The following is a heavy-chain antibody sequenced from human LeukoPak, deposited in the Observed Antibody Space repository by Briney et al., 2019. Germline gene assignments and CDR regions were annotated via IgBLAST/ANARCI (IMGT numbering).Heavy chain of an antibody. CDR3: ARDNQGCSSTSCYWGGGGDY. CDR1: GFTFSSYA. J-gene: IGHJ4*02. Sequence: GGSLRLSCAASGFTFSSYAMHWVRQAPGKGLEYVSAISSNGGSTYYANSVKGRFTISRDNSKNTLYLQMGSLRAEDTAVYYCARDNQGCSSTSCYWGGGGDYWGQGTLVTVSS. V-gene: IGHV3-64*01. D-gene: IGHD2-2*01. CDR2: ISSNGGST.